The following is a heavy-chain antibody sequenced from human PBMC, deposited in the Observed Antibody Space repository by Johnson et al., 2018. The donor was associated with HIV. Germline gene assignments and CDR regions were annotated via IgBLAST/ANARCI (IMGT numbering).Heavy chain of an antibody. J-gene: IGHJ3*02. Sequence: VQLVESGGGLVQPGGSLRLSCAASGFTFDDYGMSWVRQAPGKGLEWVSVIYSGGSTYYADSVKGRFTISRDNSKNTLYLQMNSLRAEDTAVYYCARVLGPYAFDIWGQGTMVTVSS. V-gene: IGHV3-66*01. CDR1: GFTFDDYG. CDR2: IYSGGST. CDR3: ARVLGPYAFDI.